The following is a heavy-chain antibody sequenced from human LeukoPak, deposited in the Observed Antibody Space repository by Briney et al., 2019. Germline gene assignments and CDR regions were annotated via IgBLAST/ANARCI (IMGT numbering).Heavy chain of an antibody. CDR2: ISYDGSNK. D-gene: IGHD1-26*01. J-gene: IGHJ4*02. V-gene: IGHV3-30*18. CDR1: GFAFSSYG. CDR3: AKDSSIMGATSFGY. Sequence: PGGSLRLSCAASGFAFSSYGMHWVRQAPGKGLEWLAAISYDGSNKYYADSVKGRFTISRDNSKNTLDLQMNSLRAEDTAVYYCAKDSSIMGATSFGYWGQGTLVTVSS.